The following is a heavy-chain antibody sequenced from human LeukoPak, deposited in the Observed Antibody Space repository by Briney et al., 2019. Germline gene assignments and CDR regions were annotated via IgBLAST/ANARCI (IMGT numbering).Heavy chain of an antibody. D-gene: IGHD6-19*01. J-gene: IGHJ3*02. V-gene: IGHV3-21*01. Sequence: GGSLRLSCAASGFTFSNYSMNWVRQAPGKGLEWVSSISSSSSYIYYADSVKGRFTISRDNAKNSLYLQMNSLRAEDTAVYYCARRDPPLAALGAFDIWGQGTMVTVSS. CDR1: GFTFSNYS. CDR2: ISSSSSYI. CDR3: ARRDPPLAALGAFDI.